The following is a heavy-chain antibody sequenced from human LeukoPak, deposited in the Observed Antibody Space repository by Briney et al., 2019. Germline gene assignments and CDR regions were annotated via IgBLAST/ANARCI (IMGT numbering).Heavy chain of an antibody. CDR2: INPSGGST. CDR3: ARDRDLRHRSGSFDY. D-gene: IGHD5-12*01. V-gene: IGHV1-46*01. J-gene: IGHJ4*02. CDR1: GYTFTSYY. Sequence: ASVKVSCKASGYTFTSYYMHWVRQAPGQGLEWMGIINPSGGSTSYAQKFQGRVTMTRDTSTSTVYMELSSLRSEDTAVYYCARDRDLRHRSGSFDYWGQGTLVTASS.